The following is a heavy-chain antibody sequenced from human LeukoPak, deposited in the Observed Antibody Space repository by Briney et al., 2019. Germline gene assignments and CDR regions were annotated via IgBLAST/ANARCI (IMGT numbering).Heavy chain of an antibody. Sequence: GGSLRLSCAASGFTFSSYSMNWVRQAPWKGLEWVSSISSSSSYIYYADSVKGRFTISRDNAENSLYLQMNSLRAEDTAVYYCARSWVSSSTSSYPSDYWGQGTLVTVSS. V-gene: IGHV3-21*01. J-gene: IGHJ4*02. CDR1: GFTFSSYS. D-gene: IGHD2-2*01. CDR3: ARSWVSSSTSSYPSDY. CDR2: ISSSSSYI.